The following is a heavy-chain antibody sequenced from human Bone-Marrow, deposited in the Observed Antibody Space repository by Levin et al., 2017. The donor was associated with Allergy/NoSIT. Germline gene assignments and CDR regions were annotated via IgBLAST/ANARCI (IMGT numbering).Heavy chain of an antibody. D-gene: IGHD2-2*02. CDR2: ISGSGGST. V-gene: IGHV3-23*01. J-gene: IGHJ5*02. CDR1: GFTFSSYA. Sequence: GESLKISCAASGFTFSSYAMSWVRQAPGKGLEWVSVISGSGGSTYYADSVKGRFTISRDNSKNTLYLQMNSLRAEDTAVYYCAKEGCTSTSCYTNWFDPWGRGTLVTVSS. CDR3: AKEGCTSTSCYTNWFDP.